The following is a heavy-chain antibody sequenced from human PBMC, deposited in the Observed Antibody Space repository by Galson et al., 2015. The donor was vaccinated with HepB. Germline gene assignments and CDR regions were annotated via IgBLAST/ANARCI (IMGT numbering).Heavy chain of an antibody. CDR3: ARDHYWFGGDY. J-gene: IGHJ4*02. CDR2: ISSSSSTI. CDR1: GFTFSSYS. D-gene: IGHD3-3*01. Sequence: SLRLSCAASGFTFSSYSMNWVRQAPGKGLEWVSYISSSSSTIYYADSVKGRFTISRDNAKNSLYLQMNSLRAEDTAVYYCARDHYWFGGDYWGQGTLVTVSS. V-gene: IGHV3-48*01.